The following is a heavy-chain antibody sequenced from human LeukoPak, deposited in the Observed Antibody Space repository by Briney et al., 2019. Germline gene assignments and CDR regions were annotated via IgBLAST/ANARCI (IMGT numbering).Heavy chain of an antibody. J-gene: IGHJ3*02. V-gene: IGHV3-21*06. CDR2: ISSSSRYI. CDR3: AREGRGSGTYYKDAFDI. D-gene: IGHD3-10*01. Sequence: KPGGSLRLSCAASGFTFSNYNMNWVRQAPGKGLEWVSVISSSSRYIYYADSVKGRFTISRDNAKNSLYLQMNSLRAEDTAVYYCAREGRGSGTYYKDAFDIWGQGTMVTVSS. CDR1: GFTFSNYN.